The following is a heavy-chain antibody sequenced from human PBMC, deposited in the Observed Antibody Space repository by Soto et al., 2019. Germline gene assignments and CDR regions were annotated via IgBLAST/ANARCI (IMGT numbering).Heavy chain of an antibody. J-gene: IGHJ6*03. V-gene: IGHV1-8*01. D-gene: IGHD3-3*01. CDR1: GYTFTSYD. CDR3: ARVIPRFLEWLSPPYYYYMDV. CDR2: MNPNSGNT. Sequence: ASVKVSCKASGYTFTSYDINWVRQATGQGLEWMGWMNPNSGNTGYAQKFQGRVTMTRNTSISTAYMELSSLRSEDTAVYYCARVIPRFLEWLSPPYYYYMDVWGKGTTVTVSS.